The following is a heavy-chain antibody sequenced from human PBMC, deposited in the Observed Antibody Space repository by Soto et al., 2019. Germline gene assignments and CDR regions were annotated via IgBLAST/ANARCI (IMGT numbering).Heavy chain of an antibody. V-gene: IGHV3-23*01. J-gene: IGHJ4*02. Sequence: EVQLLESGGGLVHPGGSLRLSCAASGFTFSSYDMSWVRQAPGQGLEWVSAISGSGGSTYYADSVKGRFTISRDNSKNTLYLQMNSLRAEDTAVYYCAKASYYDFWSGYFDYWGQGTLVTVSS. CDR2: ISGSGGST. CDR3: AKASYYDFWSGYFDY. D-gene: IGHD3-3*01. CDR1: GFTFSSYD.